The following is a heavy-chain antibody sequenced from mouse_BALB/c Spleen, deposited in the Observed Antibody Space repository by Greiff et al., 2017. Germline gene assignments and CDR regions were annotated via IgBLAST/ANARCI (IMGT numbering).Heavy chain of an antibody. Sequence: EVKLEESGGGLVQPGGSLRLSCATSGFTFTDYYMSWVRQPPGKALEWLGFIRNKANGYTTEYSASVKGRFTISRDNSQSILYLQMNTLRAEDSATYYCARDNAGGDYWGQGTTLTVSS. V-gene: IGHV7-3*02. CDR2: IRNKANGYTT. CDR1: GFTFTDYY. CDR3: ARDNAGGDY. J-gene: IGHJ2*01.